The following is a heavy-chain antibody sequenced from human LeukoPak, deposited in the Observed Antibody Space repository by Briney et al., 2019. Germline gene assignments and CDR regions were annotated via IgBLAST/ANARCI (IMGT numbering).Heavy chain of an antibody. CDR1: GYTFTSYG. CDR2: ISAYNGNT. J-gene: IGHJ5*02. CDR3: ARVLRGYSYGVVYNWFDP. Sequence: ASVKVSCKASGYTFTSYGISWVRQAPGQGLEWLGWISAYNGNTTYAQKLQGRVTMTTDTFTITAYMELRSLRSDDTAVYYCARVLRGYSYGVVYNWFDPWGQGTLVTVSS. V-gene: IGHV1-18*01. D-gene: IGHD5-18*01.